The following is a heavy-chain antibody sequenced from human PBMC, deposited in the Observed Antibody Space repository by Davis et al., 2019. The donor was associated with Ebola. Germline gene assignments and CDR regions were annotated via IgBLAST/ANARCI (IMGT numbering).Heavy chain of an antibody. Sequence: GESLKISCAASGFTVSSNYMSWVRQAPGKGLEWVSVIYSGGSTYYADSVKGRFTISRDNSKNTLYLQMNSLRAEDTAVYYCAKPSGRGGYWGQGTLVTVSS. CDR3: AKPSGRGGY. CDR2: IYSGGST. V-gene: IGHV3-53*01. CDR1: GFTVSSNY. D-gene: IGHD6-19*01. J-gene: IGHJ4*02.